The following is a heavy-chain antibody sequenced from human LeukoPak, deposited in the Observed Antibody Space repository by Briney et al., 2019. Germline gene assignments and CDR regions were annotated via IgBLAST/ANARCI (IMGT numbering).Heavy chain of an antibody. J-gene: IGHJ4*02. V-gene: IGHV4-39*07. D-gene: IGHD1-7*01. CDR3: VRSETIWYYFDY. CDR1: GVSISTHFYY. CDR2: MYYRGST. Sequence: SETPSLTCTVSGVSISTHFYYWGWIRQTPGKALEWIGNMYYRGSTYYNPSLNSRVSMSLDTSKNQFSPRLSSVTAADTAVYFCVRSETIWYYFDYWGQGRLVTVSS.